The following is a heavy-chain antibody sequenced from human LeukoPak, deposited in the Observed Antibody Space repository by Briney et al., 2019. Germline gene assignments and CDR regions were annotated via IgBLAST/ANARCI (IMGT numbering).Heavy chain of an antibody. J-gene: IGHJ4*02. V-gene: IGHV4-59*01. CDR2: IYYSGST. Sequence: SETLSLTCTVSGGSISSYYWSWIRQPPGKGLEWIGYIYYSGSTNYNPSLKSRVTISVDTSKNQFSLKLSSVTAADAAVYYCARTMEDSSGYPFDYWGQGTLVTVSS. CDR3: ARTMEDSSGYPFDY. CDR1: GGSISSYY. D-gene: IGHD3-22*01.